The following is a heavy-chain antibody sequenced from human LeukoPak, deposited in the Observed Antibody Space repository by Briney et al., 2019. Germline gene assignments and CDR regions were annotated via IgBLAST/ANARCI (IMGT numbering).Heavy chain of an antibody. D-gene: IGHD3-22*01. J-gene: IGHJ6*02. V-gene: IGHV4-4*02. CDR3: ARVRVVVVVVGMDV. CDR1: GGSIGNNNW. Sequence: PSETLSLTCAVSGGSIGNNNWWSWVRQPPGKGLEWIGEIYRSGSTNYNPSLESRVTISVDKSKNQFSLKLNSVTAADTAVYYCARVRVVVVVVGMDVWGQGTTVTVSS. CDR2: IYRSGST.